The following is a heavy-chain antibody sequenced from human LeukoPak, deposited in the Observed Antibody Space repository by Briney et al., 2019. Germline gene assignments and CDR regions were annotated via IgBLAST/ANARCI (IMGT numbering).Heavy chain of an antibody. Sequence: ASVKVSCKASGYTFTSYGISWVRQAPGQGLEWMGWISAYNGNTNYAQKLQGRVTMTTDTSTSTVYMELRSLRSDDTAVYYCATTSGYSYGFDYWGQGTLVTVSS. V-gene: IGHV1-18*01. CDR2: ISAYNGNT. J-gene: IGHJ4*02. CDR3: ATTSGYSYGFDY. D-gene: IGHD5-18*01. CDR1: GYTFTSYG.